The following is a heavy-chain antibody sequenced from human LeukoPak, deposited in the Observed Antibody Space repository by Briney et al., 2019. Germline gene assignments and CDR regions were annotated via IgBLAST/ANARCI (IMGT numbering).Heavy chain of an antibody. D-gene: IGHD4-17*01. CDR2: IIPIFGTA. CDR3: ARARGTTVTTGKGGWFDP. Sequence: GASVKVSCKASGGTLSSYAISWVRQAPGQGLEWIGGIIPIFGTANYAQKFQGRVTITTDESTSTAYMELSSLRSEDTAVYYCARARGTTVTTGKGGWFDPWGQGTLVTVSS. J-gene: IGHJ5*02. V-gene: IGHV1-69*05. CDR1: GGTLSSYA.